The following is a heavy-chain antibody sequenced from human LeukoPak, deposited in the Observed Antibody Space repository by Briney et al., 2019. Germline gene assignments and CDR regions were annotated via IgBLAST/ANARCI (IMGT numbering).Heavy chain of an antibody. Sequence: SEPLSLTCTVSGGSISSSSYYWGWIRPPPGKGLEWIGSIYYSGSTYYNPSLKSRVTISVDTSKNQFSLKLSSVTAADTAVYYCARHWPWINSGGTFDPWGQGTLVTVSS. CDR3: ARHWPWINSGGTFDP. CDR2: IYYSGST. V-gene: IGHV4-39*01. J-gene: IGHJ5*02. D-gene: IGHD5-12*01. CDR1: GGSISSSSYY.